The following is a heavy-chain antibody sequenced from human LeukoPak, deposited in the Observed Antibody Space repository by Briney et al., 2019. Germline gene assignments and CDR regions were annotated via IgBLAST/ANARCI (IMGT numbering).Heavy chain of an antibody. J-gene: IGHJ4*02. CDR1: GGSFSGYY. Sequence: PSETLSLTCAVYGGSFSGYYWSWIRQPPGKGLEWIGEINHSGSTNYNPSLKSRVTISVDTSKNQFSLKLSSVTAADTAVYYCARGQRNYDYVWGSYRYPPFDYWGQGTLVTVSS. CDR2: INHSGST. CDR3: ARGQRNYDYVWGSYRYPPFDY. D-gene: IGHD3-16*02. V-gene: IGHV4-34*01.